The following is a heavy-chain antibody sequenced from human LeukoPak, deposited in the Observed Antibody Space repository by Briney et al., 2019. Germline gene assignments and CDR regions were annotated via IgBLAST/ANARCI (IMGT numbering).Heavy chain of an antibody. Sequence: SETLSLTCAVYGGSFSGYYWSWIRQPPGKGLEWIGEINHSGSTNYNPSLKSRVTISVDTSKNQFSLKLSSVTAADTAVYYCARWIFGVATYYCYGMDVWGQGTTVTVSS. D-gene: IGHD3-3*01. V-gene: IGHV4-34*01. CDR3: ARWIFGVATYYCYGMDV. J-gene: IGHJ6*02. CDR2: INHSGST. CDR1: GGSFSGYY.